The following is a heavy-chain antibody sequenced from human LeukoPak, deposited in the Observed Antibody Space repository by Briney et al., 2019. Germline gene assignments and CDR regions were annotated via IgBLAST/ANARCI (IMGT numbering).Heavy chain of an antibody. V-gene: IGHV3-7*01. CDR1: GFTFSDYW. CDR3: VRDGGVSGYDLLDY. Sequence: GGSLRLSYSASGFTFSDYWMMWVRQAPGKGLEWVGNIGQDDSEKNYVDSVKGRFTISRDNAKNSLSLQMDSLRAEDTAVYYCVRDGGVSGYDLLDYWGQGTLVTVSS. J-gene: IGHJ4*02. D-gene: IGHD5-12*01. CDR2: IGQDDSEK.